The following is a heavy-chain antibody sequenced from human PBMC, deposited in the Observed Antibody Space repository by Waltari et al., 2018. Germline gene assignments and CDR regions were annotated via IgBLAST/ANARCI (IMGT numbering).Heavy chain of an antibody. CDR2: ISGYNSNT. CDR3: ARDGARGSSSSGFDY. Sequence: QVQLVQSGSEVKKPGASVKFSCKTSGYSFPTYGIGWVRQAPGQGLEWMGWISGYNSNTNYAQNLQGRVTMTTDTSTSTAYMELRSLRSDDTAVFYCARDGARGSSSSGFDYWGQGTLVTVSS. D-gene: IGHD6-6*01. V-gene: IGHV1-18*01. J-gene: IGHJ4*02. CDR1: GYSFPTYG.